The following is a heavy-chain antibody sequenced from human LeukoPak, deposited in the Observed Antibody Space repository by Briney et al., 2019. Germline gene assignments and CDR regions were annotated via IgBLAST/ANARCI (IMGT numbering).Heavy chain of an antibody. Sequence: SETLSLTCTVSGGSISSSSYYWGWIRQPPGKGLEWIGSIYYSGSTYYNPSLKSRVTISVDTSKNQFSLKLSSVTAADTAVYYCVGLIGSLMGGFDYWGQGTLVTVSS. J-gene: IGHJ4*02. CDR3: VGLIGSLMGGFDY. CDR1: GGSISSSSYY. V-gene: IGHV4-39*01. D-gene: IGHD3-16*01. CDR2: IYYSGST.